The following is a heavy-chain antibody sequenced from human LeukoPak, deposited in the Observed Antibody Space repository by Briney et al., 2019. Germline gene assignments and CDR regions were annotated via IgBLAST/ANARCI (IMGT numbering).Heavy chain of an antibody. Sequence: GGSLRLSCAASGFTFSSYAMHWVRQAPGKGLEWVAVISYDGSNKHYADSVKGRFTISRDNSKNTLYLQMNSLRAEDTAVYYCAREGGGGYDFWSGYYRGAFDIWGQGTMVTVSS. J-gene: IGHJ3*02. CDR3: AREGGGGYDFWSGYYRGAFDI. CDR1: GFTFSSYA. CDR2: ISYDGSNK. V-gene: IGHV3-30-3*01. D-gene: IGHD3-3*01.